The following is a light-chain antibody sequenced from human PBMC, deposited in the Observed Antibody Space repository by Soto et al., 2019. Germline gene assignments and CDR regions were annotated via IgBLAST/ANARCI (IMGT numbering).Light chain of an antibody. CDR3: QSYDSGLSGRVV. Sequence: QSVLTQPPSVSGAPGQRVTISCTGSSSNIGAGYDVHWYQQLPGTAPKLLIYGNSKRPSGVPDRFSGSKSGTSASLAITGLQAEDEADYYCQSYDSGLSGRVVFGGGTKLTVL. CDR2: GNS. J-gene: IGLJ2*01. V-gene: IGLV1-40*01. CDR1: SSNIGAGYD.